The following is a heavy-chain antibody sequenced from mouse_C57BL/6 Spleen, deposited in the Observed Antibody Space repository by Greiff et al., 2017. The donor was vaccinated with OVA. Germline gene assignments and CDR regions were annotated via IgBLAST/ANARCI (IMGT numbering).Heavy chain of an antibody. CDR3: ARSNDGSDGSFAY. V-gene: IGHV1-82*01. Sequence: QVQLQQSGPELVKPGASVKISCKASGYAFSSSWMNWVKQRPGKGLEWIGRIYPGDGDTNYNGKFKGKATLTADKSSSTAYMQLSSLTSEDSAVYFCARSNDGSDGSFAYWGQGTLVTVSA. J-gene: IGHJ3*01. CDR2: IYPGDGDT. D-gene: IGHD2-3*01. CDR1: GYAFSSSW.